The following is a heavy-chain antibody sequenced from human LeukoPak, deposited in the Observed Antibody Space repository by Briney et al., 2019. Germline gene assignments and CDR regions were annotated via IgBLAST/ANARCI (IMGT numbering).Heavy chain of an antibody. D-gene: IGHD3-3*01. V-gene: IGHV4-34*01. CDR1: GGSFSGYY. Sequence: PSETLSLTCAVYGGSFSGYYWSWIRQPLGKGLEWIGEINHSGSTNYNPSLKSRVTISVDTSKNQFSLKLSSVTAADTAVYYCARVVFWSGYYGHLFDYWGQGTLVTVSS. J-gene: IGHJ4*02. CDR3: ARVVFWSGYYGHLFDY. CDR2: INHSGST.